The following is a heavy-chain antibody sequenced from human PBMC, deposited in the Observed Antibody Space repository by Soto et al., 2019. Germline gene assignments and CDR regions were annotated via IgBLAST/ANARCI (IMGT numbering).Heavy chain of an antibody. Sequence: SETLSLTCTVSGGSISNYYWNWIRQSPGKGLEWIGYIYSSGSTHYNPSLQNRVTISIDTSKNQVSPKVNSVTAADTAVYYCARDHPHSYGVYYFDYWGQGTPVTVSS. CDR2: IYSSGST. CDR1: GGSISNYY. D-gene: IGHD5-18*01. CDR3: ARDHPHSYGVYYFDY. V-gene: IGHV4-59*01. J-gene: IGHJ4*02.